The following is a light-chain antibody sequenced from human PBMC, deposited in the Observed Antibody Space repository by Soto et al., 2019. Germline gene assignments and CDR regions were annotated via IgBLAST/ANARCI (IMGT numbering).Light chain of an antibody. J-gene: IGKJ4*01. Sequence: DIQRTQSPSTLSSSVGDRVTIACRASQSISRGLAWYQQKPGKAPNLLIYDASTLESGVPSRFSGSGSGTEFALTISSLQPEDSATYYCQQLKSYPLTFGGGTKVDIK. V-gene: IGKV1-5*01. CDR2: DAS. CDR3: QQLKSYPLT. CDR1: QSISRG.